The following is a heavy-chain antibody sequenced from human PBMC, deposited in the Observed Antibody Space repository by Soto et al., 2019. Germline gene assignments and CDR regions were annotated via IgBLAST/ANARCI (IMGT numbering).Heavy chain of an antibody. CDR3: AREEYCTDSSCSRLYYFHYGMDV. J-gene: IGHJ6*02. Sequence: QVQLVQSGPEVKNPGASVTVSCKASGYSFAHYGISWVRQAPGQRLEWMGWISGYSGHANYAQKFKGRVTLTTDRSTNTAYMDLRSLRSDDTAVYFCAREEYCTDSSCSRLYYFHYGMDVWGPGTPVTVS. D-gene: IGHD2-15*01. V-gene: IGHV1-18*04. CDR2: ISGYSGHA. CDR1: GYSFAHYG.